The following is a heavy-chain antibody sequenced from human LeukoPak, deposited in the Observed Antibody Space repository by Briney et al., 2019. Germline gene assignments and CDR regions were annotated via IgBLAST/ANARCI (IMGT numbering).Heavy chain of an antibody. V-gene: IGHV3-30*18. CDR2: ISYDGSNK. J-gene: IGHJ4*02. D-gene: IGHD6-19*01. Sequence: PGRSLRLSCAASGSTFSSYGMHWVRQAPGKGLEWVAVISYDGSNKYYADSVKGRFTISRDNSKNTLYLQMNSLRAEDTAVYYCAKDVYSSGSEGWGQGTLVTVSS. CDR1: GSTFSSYG. CDR3: AKDVYSSGSEG.